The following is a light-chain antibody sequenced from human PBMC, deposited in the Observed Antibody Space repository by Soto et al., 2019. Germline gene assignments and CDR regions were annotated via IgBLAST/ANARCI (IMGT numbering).Light chain of an antibody. CDR3: QESFSPLYT. CDR1: QTIHNY. Sequence: DIQLTQSPSSLSGSVGDRVTITCRASQTIHNYLNWYQQTPGKAPKLLIFAASNLRCGVPSRFSGGGSGTDFTLTINSLQPEDFATYYCQESFSPLYTFGQGTMLHI. V-gene: IGKV1-39*01. J-gene: IGKJ2*01. CDR2: AAS.